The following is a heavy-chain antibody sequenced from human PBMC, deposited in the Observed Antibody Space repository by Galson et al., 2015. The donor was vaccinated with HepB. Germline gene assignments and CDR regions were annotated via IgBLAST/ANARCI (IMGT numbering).Heavy chain of an antibody. CDR1: GYTFTSYG. CDR2: ISAYNGNT. CDR3: ARGPVRFLEGEYMDV. V-gene: IGHV1-18*01. D-gene: IGHD3-3*01. Sequence: SVKVSCKASGYTFTSYGISWVRQAPGQGLEWMGWISAYNGNTNYVQKLQGRVTMTTDTSTSTAYMELRSLRSDDTAVYYCARGPVRFLEGEYMDVWGKGTTVTVSS. J-gene: IGHJ6*03.